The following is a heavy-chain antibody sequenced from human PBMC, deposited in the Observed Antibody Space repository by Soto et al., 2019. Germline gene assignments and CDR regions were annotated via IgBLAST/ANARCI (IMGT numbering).Heavy chain of an antibody. CDR2: ISGSGGST. CDR3: ARDSLARRSTTQTY. CDR1: GFTFSSYA. J-gene: IGHJ4*02. D-gene: IGHD4-4*01. V-gene: IGHV3-23*01. Sequence: GGSLRLSCAASGFTFSSYAMSWVRQAPGKGLEWVSAISGSGGSTYYADSVKGRFTISRDNSKNTLYLQMNSLRVEDTAVYYCARDSLARRSTTQTYWGQGTLVTVSS.